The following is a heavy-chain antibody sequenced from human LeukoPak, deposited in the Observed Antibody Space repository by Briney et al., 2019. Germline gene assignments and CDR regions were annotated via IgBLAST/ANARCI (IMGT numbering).Heavy chain of an antibody. CDR2: ISIQWGGT. V-gene: IGHV1-2*02. CDR3: ARGDGHDLGVHFGF. Sequence: ASLTVSCKASGYTFSDYYIHWVRHAPGQRLEWMGWISIQWGGTRYAPKFQGRVTMTRDTSISTVYMKLSWLMSDDTSAYYCARGDGHDLGVHFGFWGQGSLITVSS. CDR1: GYTFSDYY. J-gene: IGHJ4*02. D-gene: IGHD2-21*02.